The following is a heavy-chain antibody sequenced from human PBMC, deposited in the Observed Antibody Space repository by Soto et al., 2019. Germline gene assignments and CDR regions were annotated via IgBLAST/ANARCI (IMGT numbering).Heavy chain of an antibody. D-gene: IGHD2-2*01. CDR3: AREKWSSTSCNHGMDV. CDR1: AFTFNNFP. J-gene: IGHJ6*02. V-gene: IGHV3-21*01. CDR2: ITTTSTYK. Sequence: EVQLVESGGGLVKPGGSLRLSCVASAFTFNNFPMHWVRQAPGKGLQWLASITTTSTYKYYADSVKGRFSISRDNAKNSLYLELTNLRSEDTAVYYCAREKWSSTSCNHGMDVWGLGTTVTVSS.